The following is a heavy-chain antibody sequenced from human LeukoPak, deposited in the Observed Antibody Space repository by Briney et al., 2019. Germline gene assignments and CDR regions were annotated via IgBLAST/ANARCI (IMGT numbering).Heavy chain of an antibody. D-gene: IGHD3-3*01. J-gene: IGHJ4*02. CDR3: AREGYDFWSGYSFYFDY. Sequence: GGSLRLSCAASGFTFSTYLMSWVRQAPGKGLEWVANIKQDGSEKYYVDSVKGRFTISRDNAKNSLYLQMNSLRAEDTAVYYCAREGYDFWSGYSFYFDYWGQGTLVTVSS. CDR1: GFTFSTYL. V-gene: IGHV3-7*01. CDR2: IKQDGSEK.